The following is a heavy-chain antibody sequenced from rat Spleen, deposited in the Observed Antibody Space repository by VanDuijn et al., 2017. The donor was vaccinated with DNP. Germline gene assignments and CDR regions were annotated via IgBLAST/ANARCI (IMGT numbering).Heavy chain of an antibody. D-gene: IGHD4-3*01. Sequence: EVQLQESGPGLVKPSQSLSLTCSVTGYSVTSNYWAWIRNFPGNKMEWIGHISYSGTTTYKTSLKSRISITRDTSRNQFFLQLNSVTPEDTATYYCARGDNSGHYAMDVWGQGTSVTVSS. CDR2: ISYSGTT. CDR3: ARGDNSGHYAMDV. V-gene: IGHV3-1*01. CDR1: GYSVTSNY. J-gene: IGHJ4*01.